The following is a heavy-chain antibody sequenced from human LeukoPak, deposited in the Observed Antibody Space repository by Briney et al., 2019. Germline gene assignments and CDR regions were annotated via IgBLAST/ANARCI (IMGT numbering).Heavy chain of an antibody. V-gene: IGHV4-59*01. J-gene: IGHJ4*02. Sequence: SETLSLTGTVSGGSIRSYCWGWIRQPPGKGLEWIGYIYYSGSTNYNPSLKSRVSISVDTSKNQFSLKLSSVTAADTAVYYCARTGSTVTMLYPFDHWGQGTLVTVSS. CDR1: GGSIRSYC. D-gene: IGHD4-17*01. CDR3: ARTGSTVTMLYPFDH. CDR2: IYYSGST.